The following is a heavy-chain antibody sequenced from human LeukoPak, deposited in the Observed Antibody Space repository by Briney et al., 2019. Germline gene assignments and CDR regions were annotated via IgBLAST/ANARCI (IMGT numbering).Heavy chain of an antibody. J-gene: IGHJ4*02. CDR3: AKLPGRAADY. V-gene: IGHV3-23*01. Sequence: PGGSLRLSCVVSGFTFSNYAMHWVRQAPGKGLEWVSGISDSGGSTYYADSVKGRFTISRDNSKNTLYLQMNSLRAEDTAVYYCAKLPGRAADYWGQGTLVTVSS. CDR1: GFTFSNYA. CDR2: ISDSGGST.